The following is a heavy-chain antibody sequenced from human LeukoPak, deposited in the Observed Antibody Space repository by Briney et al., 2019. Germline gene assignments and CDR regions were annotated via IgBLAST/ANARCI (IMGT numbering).Heavy chain of an antibody. Sequence: GGSLRLSCAASGFTFSSYAMSWVRQAPVKGLEWVSAISGSGGSTYYADSVKGRFTISRDNSKNTLYLQMNSLRAVDTAVYYCAKDVSYDSSGYPTYYFDYWGQGTLVTVSS. CDR3: AKDVSYDSSGYPTYYFDY. CDR1: GFTFSSYA. V-gene: IGHV3-23*01. CDR2: ISGSGGST. D-gene: IGHD3-22*01. J-gene: IGHJ4*02.